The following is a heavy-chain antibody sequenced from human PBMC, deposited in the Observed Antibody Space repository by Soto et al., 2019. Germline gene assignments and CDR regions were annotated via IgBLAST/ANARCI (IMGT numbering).Heavy chain of an antibody. D-gene: IGHD3-3*01. CDR2: FDPEDGET. Sequence: ASLKVSCKVSVYTLTELSMHWVRRAPGKGLEWMGGFDPEDGETIYAQKFQGRVTITADKSTSTAYIELSSLRSEDTAVYYCARDRRITTFGVVTSPDYYYYGMDVWGQGTRVPVS. CDR1: VYTLTELS. J-gene: IGHJ6*02. V-gene: IGHV1-24*01. CDR3: ARDRRITTFGVVTSPDYYYYGMDV.